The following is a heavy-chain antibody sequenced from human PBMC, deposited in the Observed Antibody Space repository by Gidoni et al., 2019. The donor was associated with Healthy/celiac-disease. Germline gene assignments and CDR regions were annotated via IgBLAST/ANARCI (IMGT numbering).Heavy chain of an antibody. CDR3: AKSGAAAEYYFDY. D-gene: IGHD6-13*01. Sequence: EVQLLESGGGLVQPGGSLRLSCAASGFTFSSYAMSWVRQAPGKGLGWVSAISGSGGSTYYADSVKGRFTISRDNSKNTLYLQMNSLRAEDTAVYYCAKSGAAAEYYFDYWGQGTLVTVSS. V-gene: IGHV3-23*01. CDR2: ISGSGGST. J-gene: IGHJ4*02. CDR1: GFTFSSYA.